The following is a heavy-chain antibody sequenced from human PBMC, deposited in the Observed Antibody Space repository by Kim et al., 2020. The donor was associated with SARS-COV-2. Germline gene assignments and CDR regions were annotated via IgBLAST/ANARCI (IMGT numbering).Heavy chain of an antibody. J-gene: IGHJ3*02. D-gene: IGHD3-10*01. CDR1: GGSISSYY. V-gene: IGHV4-59*01. Sequence: SETLSLTCTVSGGSISSYYWSWIRQPPGKGLEWIGYIYYSGSTNYNPSLKSRVTISVDTSKNQFSLKLSSVTAADTAVYYCARDVGVAFDIWGQGTMVTVXS. CDR2: IYYSGST. CDR3: ARDVGVAFDI.